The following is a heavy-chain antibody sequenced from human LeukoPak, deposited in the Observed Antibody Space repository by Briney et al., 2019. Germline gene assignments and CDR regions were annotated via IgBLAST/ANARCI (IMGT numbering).Heavy chain of an antibody. CDR1: GGTISNHY. Sequence: SETLSLTCTVSGGTISNHYWSWIRQPPGKGLEWIAYIYYGGSTSGNPSVMSGVPILLDPSKNQVSLLLSSVTAADTAVYYCVRWFYYGTGRRQFDYWGQGALVTVSS. J-gene: IGHJ4*02. CDR3: VRWFYYGTGRRQFDY. CDR2: IYYGGST. V-gene: IGHV4-59*06. D-gene: IGHD3-10*01.